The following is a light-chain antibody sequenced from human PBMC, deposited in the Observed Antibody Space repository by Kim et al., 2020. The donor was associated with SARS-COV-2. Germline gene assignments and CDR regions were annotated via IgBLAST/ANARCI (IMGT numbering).Light chain of an antibody. V-gene: IGLV1-40*01. CDR2: VDK. CDR3: QSYDSVLSGYV. J-gene: IGLJ1*01. CDR1: SSNIATGYD. Sequence: MVTISSQGHSSNIATGYDQHWFQQHPGTAPKLLIYVDKNRPSGVPDRFSGSKSANSASLAIAGLQAEDEADYYCQSYDSVLSGYVFGSGTKVTVL.